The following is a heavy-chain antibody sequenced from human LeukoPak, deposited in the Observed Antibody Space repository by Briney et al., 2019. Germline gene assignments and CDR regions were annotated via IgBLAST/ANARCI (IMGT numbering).Heavy chain of an antibody. D-gene: IGHD3-22*01. CDR2: ISGSSSYT. CDR1: GFTFSDNY. V-gene: IGHV3-11*05. J-gene: IGHJ4*02. Sequence: KPGGSLRLSCAASGFTFSDNYMSWIRQAPGKGLEWVSYISGSSSYTNYVDSVKGRFTISRDNSKNTLYLQMNSLRAEDTAVYYCAKGGPITMIVVVIQYYFDYWGQGTLVTVSS. CDR3: AKGGPITMIVVVIQYYFDY.